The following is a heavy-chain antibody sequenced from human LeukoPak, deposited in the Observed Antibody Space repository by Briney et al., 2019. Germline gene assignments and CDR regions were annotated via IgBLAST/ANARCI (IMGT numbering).Heavy chain of an antibody. J-gene: IGHJ4*02. CDR3: AREVGATDY. Sequence: ASVKVSCKTSGYIFTNYYIHWVRQAPGQGLEWKGIILPSDGYTTYAQKFQGRVTMTRDTSTNTVYMELSSLRSEDTAVYYCAREVGATDYWGQGTLVTVSS. CDR1: GYIFTNYY. V-gene: IGHV1-46*01. D-gene: IGHD1-26*01. CDR2: ILPSDGYT.